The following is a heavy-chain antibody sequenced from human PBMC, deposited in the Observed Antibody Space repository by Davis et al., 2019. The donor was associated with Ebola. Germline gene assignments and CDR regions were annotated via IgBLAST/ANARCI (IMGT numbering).Heavy chain of an antibody. CDR1: GGAIHNYY. D-gene: IGHD6-19*01. CDR3: ARWYTSGRGWFDP. V-gene: IGHV4-4*07. CDR2: IYTTGST. J-gene: IGHJ5*02. Sequence: PSETLSLTCTVSGGAIHNYYWSWIRQPAGKGLEWLGRIYTTGSTNYNPSLKGRVSMSIDTSKNQFSLRLTSVSAADTAMYYCARWYTSGRGWFDPWGQGTLVTVSS.